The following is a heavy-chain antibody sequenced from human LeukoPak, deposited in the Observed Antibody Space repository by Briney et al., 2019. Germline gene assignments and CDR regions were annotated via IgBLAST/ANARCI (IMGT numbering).Heavy chain of an antibody. CDR3: AKDTWGVAGTGGFDY. D-gene: IGHD6-19*01. J-gene: IGHJ4*02. CDR2: ISWNSGSI. V-gene: IGHV3-9*03. CDR1: GCTFDDYA. Sequence: GGSLRLSCAASGCTFDDYAMHWVRQAPGKGLEWVSGISWNSGSIGYADSVKGRFTISRGNAKNSLYMQMNSLRAEDMALYYCAKDTWGVAGTGGFDYWGQGTLVTVSS.